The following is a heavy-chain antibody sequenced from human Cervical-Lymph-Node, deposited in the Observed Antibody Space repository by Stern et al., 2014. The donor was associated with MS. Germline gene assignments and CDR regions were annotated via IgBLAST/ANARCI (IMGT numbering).Heavy chain of an antibody. CDR1: GG. J-gene: IGHJ5*02. Sequence: QVQLAQSGAEVKKPGSSVKVSCKSSGGISWVRQAPGQGLEWMGGVIPFVGTSNYAQKFQGRVTITADTSMNTTYLHLSRLTSADTAVYYCARGSGDNWFGPWGQGTLVTVSS. D-gene: IGHD3-10*01. CDR2: VIPFVGTS. V-gene: IGHV1-69*14. CDR3: ARGSGDNWFGP.